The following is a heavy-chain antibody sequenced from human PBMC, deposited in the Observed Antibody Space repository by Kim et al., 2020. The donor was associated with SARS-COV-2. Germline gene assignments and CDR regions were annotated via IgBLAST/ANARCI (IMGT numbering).Heavy chain of an antibody. CDR3: ARDLDGYSRQPFDY. V-gene: IGHV3-30*04. J-gene: IGHJ4*02. Sequence: GGSLRLSCAASGFTFSSYAMHWVRQAPGKGLEWVAVISYDGSNKYYADSVKGRFTISRDNSKNTLYLQMNSLRAEDTAVYYCARDLDGYSRQPFDYWGQGTLVTVSS. CDR2: ISYDGSNK. CDR1: GFTFSSYA. D-gene: IGHD3-22*01.